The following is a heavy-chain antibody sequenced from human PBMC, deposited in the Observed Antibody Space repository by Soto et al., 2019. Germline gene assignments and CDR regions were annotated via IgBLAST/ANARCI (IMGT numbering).Heavy chain of an antibody. CDR3: ARIESERYCSSGARYYDL. D-gene: IGHD2-15*01. J-gene: IGHJ5*02. CDR2: VFDSGSA. V-gene: IGHV4-39*01. Sequence: QLQLQESGPGLVKPLETLSLTCTVSGGSISGNSYYWGWIRQTPGKGLEWIANVFDSGSAYYNPSLKSRVTSSVDTSKNQFSLNLNFVTAADAAVYYCARIESERYCSSGARYYDLWGQGILVTVTS. CDR1: GGSISGNSYY.